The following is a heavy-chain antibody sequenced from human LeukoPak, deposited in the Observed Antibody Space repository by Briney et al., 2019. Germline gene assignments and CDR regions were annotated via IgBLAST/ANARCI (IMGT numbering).Heavy chain of an antibody. V-gene: IGHV3-66*02. CDR1: GFIVSSKY. D-gene: IGHD5-18*01. Sequence: GGSLRLSCAASGFIVSSKYMSWVRQARGEGLEWVSVIYSGGSTYYADSVKGRFTISRDNSKNTLYLQMNSLRAEDTAVYYCARVGGYSYGASFVDYWGQGTLVTVSS. CDR3: ARVGGYSYGASFVDY. J-gene: IGHJ4*02. CDR2: IYSGGST.